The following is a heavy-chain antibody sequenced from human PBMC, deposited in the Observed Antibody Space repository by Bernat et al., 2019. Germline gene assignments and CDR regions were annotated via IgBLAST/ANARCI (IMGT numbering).Heavy chain of an antibody. J-gene: IGHJ4*02. Sequence: VQLVESGGALVQPGGSLRLSCAASGFTFSTYLLHWVRQVPGKGLEWVSRIYGDGSTTGYADSVKGRFTISRDNAKSTLYLQMNSLRDEDTAVYHWAGELLWFGELDDWGKGALVPV. CDR3: AGELLWFGELDD. CDR2: IYGDGSTT. CDR1: GFTFSTYL. V-gene: IGHV3-74*01. D-gene: IGHD3-10*01.